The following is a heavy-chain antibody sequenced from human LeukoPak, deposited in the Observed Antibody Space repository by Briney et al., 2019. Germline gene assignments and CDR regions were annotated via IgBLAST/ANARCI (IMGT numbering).Heavy chain of an antibody. V-gene: IGHV1-3*01. CDR1: GYTFTSYA. CDR3: ARDKSVLLWFGELYDAFDI. D-gene: IGHD3-10*01. J-gene: IGHJ3*02. Sequence: GASVEVSCKASGYTFTSYAMHWVRQAPGQRLEWMGWINAGNGNTKYSQKFQGRVTITRDTSASTAYMELSSLRSEDTAVYYCARDKSVLLWFGELYDAFDIWGQGTMVTVSS. CDR2: INAGNGNT.